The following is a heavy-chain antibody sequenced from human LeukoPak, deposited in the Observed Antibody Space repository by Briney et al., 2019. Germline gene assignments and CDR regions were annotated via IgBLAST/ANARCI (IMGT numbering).Heavy chain of an antibody. J-gene: IGHJ4*02. CDR1: GCSIGSSPYY. D-gene: IGHD6-19*01. Sequence: SETLSLTCTVSGCSIGSSPYYWGWIRQPPGKGLEWVGNIYYSGSTYYNPSLKTRVTISVDTSKNQFSLKLTSVTAADTAVYYCARHASVDGNWPRPLDYWGQGSLVTVSS. CDR2: IYYSGST. V-gene: IGHV4-39*01. CDR3: ARHASVDGNWPRPLDY.